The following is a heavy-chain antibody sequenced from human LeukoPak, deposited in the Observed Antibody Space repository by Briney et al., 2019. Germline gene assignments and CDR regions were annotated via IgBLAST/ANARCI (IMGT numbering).Heavy chain of an antibody. CDR3: ARSLFGGVVVYDY. CDR1: GDSISNYY. V-gene: IGHV4-4*07. D-gene: IGHD3-16*02. CDR2: ISTSGSP. J-gene: IGHJ4*02. Sequence: SETLSLTCTVSGDSISNYYWNWIRQPAGKRLEWIGRISTSGSPNYNPSLKSRITMSLDTSKNQFSLKLNSGTAADTAVYSCARSLFGGVVVYDYWGLGTLVTVSS.